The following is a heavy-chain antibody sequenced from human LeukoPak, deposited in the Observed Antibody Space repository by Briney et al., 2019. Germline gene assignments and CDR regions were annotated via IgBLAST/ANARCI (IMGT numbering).Heavy chain of an antibody. Sequence: PSETLSLTCTVSGGSISSYYWSWIRQPPGKGLEWIGYIYYSGSTNYNPSLKSRVTISVDTSKNQFSLKLSSVTAADTAVYYCARASGYARRNFDYWGQGTLVTVSS. CDR1: GGSISSYY. V-gene: IGHV4-59*01. D-gene: IGHD5-12*01. J-gene: IGHJ4*02. CDR3: ARASGYARRNFDY. CDR2: IYYSGST.